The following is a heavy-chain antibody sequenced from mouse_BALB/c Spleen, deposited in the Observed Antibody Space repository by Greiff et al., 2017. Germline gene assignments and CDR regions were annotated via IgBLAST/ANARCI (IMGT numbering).Heavy chain of an antibody. CDR1: GYTFTSYW. Sequence: QVQLQQSGAELARPGASVKLSCKASGYTFTSYWMQWVKQRPGQGLEWIGAIYPGDGDTRYTQKFKGKATLTADKSSSTAYMQLSSLASEDSAVYYCARLDAGAMDYWGQGTSVTVSS. J-gene: IGHJ4*01. CDR3: ARLDAGAMDY. V-gene: IGHV1-87*01. CDR2: IYPGDGDT.